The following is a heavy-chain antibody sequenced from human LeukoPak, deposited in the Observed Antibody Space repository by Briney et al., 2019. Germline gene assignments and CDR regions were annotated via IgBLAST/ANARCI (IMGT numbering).Heavy chain of an antibody. CDR2: IYHSGST. D-gene: IGHD3-10*01. Sequence: SGTLSLTCAVSGGSISSSNWWSWVRQPPGKGLEWIGEIYHSGSTNYNPSLKSRVTISVDKSKNQFSLKLSSVTAADTAVYYCARDSGSGSYTNWFDPWGREPWSPSPQ. V-gene: IGHV4-4*02. CDR1: GGSISSSNW. J-gene: IGHJ5*02. CDR3: ARDSGSGSYTNWFDP.